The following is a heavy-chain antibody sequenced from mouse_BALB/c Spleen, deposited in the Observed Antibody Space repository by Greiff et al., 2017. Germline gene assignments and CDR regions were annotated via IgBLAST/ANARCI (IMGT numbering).Heavy chain of an antibody. Sequence: EVQLQESGPGLVKPSQSLSLTCSVTGYSITSGYYWNWIRQFPGNKLEWMGYISYDGSNNYNPSLKNRISITRDTSKNQFFLKLNSVTTEDTATYYCARDATATAYWGQGTLVTVSA. J-gene: IGHJ3*01. D-gene: IGHD1-2*01. CDR1: GYSITSGYY. CDR2: ISYDGSN. CDR3: ARDATATAY. V-gene: IGHV3-6*02.